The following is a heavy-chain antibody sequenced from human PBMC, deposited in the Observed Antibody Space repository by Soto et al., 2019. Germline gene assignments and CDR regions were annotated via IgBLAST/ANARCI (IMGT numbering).Heavy chain of an antibody. V-gene: IGHV4-30-4*01. CDR2: IYYSGCT. J-gene: IGHJ4*02. CDR1: GGSIRWYDYS. D-gene: IGHD6-19*01. CDR3: ARVRGSGWPRFDY. Sequence: SETLSLTCTVSGGSIRWYDYSWSWIRQPPGKGLEWIGYIYYSGCTYYNPSLKSRVTISVDTSKNQFSLKLSSVTAADTAVYYCARVRGSGWPRFDYWGQGTLVTVSS.